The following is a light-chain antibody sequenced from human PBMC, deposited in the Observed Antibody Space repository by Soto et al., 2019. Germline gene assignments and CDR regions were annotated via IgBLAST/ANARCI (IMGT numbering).Light chain of an antibody. J-gene: IGKJ2*01. Sequence: EIVLTQSPATLSLSPGERATLSCRASQSVSSFLAWYQQKPGQAPRLLIYGASNRATGIPARFSGSGSGTDFTLTISSLEPEDFSVYYGQERSNWYTFGQGTKLEIK. CDR3: QERSNWYT. CDR2: GAS. CDR1: QSVSSF. V-gene: IGKV3-11*01.